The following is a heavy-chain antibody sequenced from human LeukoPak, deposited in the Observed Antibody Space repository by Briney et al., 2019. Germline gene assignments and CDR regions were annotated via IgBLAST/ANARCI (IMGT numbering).Heavy chain of an antibody. J-gene: IGHJ4*02. CDR3: ARDQTKSSIDY. D-gene: IGHD6-13*01. CDR2: INQDGSQK. Sequence: GGSLRLSCAASGFTFSSYWMSWVRQALGKGLEWVANINQDGSQKYYVDSVKGRFTISRDSAKNSLYLQMNSLRAEDTAVYYCARDQTKSSIDYWGQGTLVTVSS. V-gene: IGHV3-7*01. CDR1: GFTFSSYW.